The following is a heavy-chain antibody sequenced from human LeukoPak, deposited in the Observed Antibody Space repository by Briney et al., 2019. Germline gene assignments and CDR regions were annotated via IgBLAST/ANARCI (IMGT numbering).Heavy chain of an antibody. CDR1: GGSINSGTYS. D-gene: IGHD5-12*01. CDR3: ARGVEYSGYEKTLFDY. J-gene: IGHJ4*02. Sequence: SETLSLTCAVSGGSINSGTYSWRWIRQPPGKGLERIGYIFYTGSTNYKPSLKSRVTISVDTSKNQFSLRLSSVTAADTAVYYCARGVEYSGYEKTLFDYWGQGTLVTVSS. V-gene: IGHV4-30-4*07. CDR2: IFYTGST.